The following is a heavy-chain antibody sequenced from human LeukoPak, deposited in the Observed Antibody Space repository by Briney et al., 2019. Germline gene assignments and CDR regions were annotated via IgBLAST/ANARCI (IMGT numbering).Heavy chain of an antibody. J-gene: IGHJ3*02. CDR3: APKDIVATKGAFDI. Sequence: ASVKVSCKASGYTFTGYYMHWVRQAPGQGLEWMGWINPNSGGTNYAQKFQGRVTMTRDTSISTAYMELSRLRSDDTAVYYYAPKDIVATKGAFDIWGQGTMVTVSS. V-gene: IGHV1-2*02. CDR1: GYTFTGYY. D-gene: IGHD5-12*01. CDR2: INPNSGGT.